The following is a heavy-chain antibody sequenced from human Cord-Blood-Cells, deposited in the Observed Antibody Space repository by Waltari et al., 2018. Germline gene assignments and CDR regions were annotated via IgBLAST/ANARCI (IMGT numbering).Heavy chain of an antibody. V-gene: IGHV4-34*01. CDR1: PGPFRGYY. CDR3: ARGIGTYFQH. Sequence: QVQLQQWRAGLLKPSETLSLTCAFYPGPFRGYYWTWIRQPPGKGLEWIGEINHSGSTNYNPSLKSRVTISVDTSKNQFSLKLSSVTAADTAVYYCARGIGTYFQHWGQGTLVTVSS. D-gene: IGHD1-1*01. J-gene: IGHJ1*01. CDR2: INHSGST.